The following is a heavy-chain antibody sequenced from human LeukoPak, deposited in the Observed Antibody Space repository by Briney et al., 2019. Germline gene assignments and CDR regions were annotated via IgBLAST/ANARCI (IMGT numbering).Heavy chain of an antibody. CDR3: AKDSGYSSGCSDY. D-gene: IGHD6-19*01. Sequence: GGSLRLSCAASGFTFSSYGMHWVRQAPGKGLEWVAVISYDGSNKYYADSVKGRFTISRDNSKNTLYLQMNSLRAEDTAVYYCAKDSGYSSGCSDYWGQGTLVTVSS. CDR1: GFTFSSYG. V-gene: IGHV3-30*18. CDR2: ISYDGSNK. J-gene: IGHJ4*02.